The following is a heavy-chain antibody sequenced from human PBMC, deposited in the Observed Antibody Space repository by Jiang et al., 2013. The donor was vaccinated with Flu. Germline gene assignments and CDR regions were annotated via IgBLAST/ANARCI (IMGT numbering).Heavy chain of an antibody. CDR2: MNTDGSIT. CDR1: GFTFSDYW. V-gene: IGHV3-74*01. D-gene: IGHD6-13*01. J-gene: IGHJ4*02. Sequence: QLVESGGGLVQPGGSLRLSCAASGFTFSDYWMHWVRQAPGKGLVWVSRMNTDGSITTYADSVKGRFTISRDNAKNTLYLQMNSLRAEDTAVYYCVRFIATTGMVYWGQGTLVTVSS. CDR3: VRFIATTGMVY.